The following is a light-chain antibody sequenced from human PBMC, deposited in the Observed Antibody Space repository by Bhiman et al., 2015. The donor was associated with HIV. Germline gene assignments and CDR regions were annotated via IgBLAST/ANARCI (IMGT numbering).Light chain of an antibody. CDR3: SSYTSSSTYV. CDR1: SSNIGNYNS. V-gene: IGLV2-14*03. CDR2: DVS. Sequence: QSALTQPASVSGSPGQSITISCTGTSSNIGNYNSVSWYQHHPGKVPKLMIYDVSNRPSGVSNRFSGSKSGNTASLTISGLQTEDEADYYCSSYTSSSTYVFGSGTKVTVL. J-gene: IGLJ1*01.